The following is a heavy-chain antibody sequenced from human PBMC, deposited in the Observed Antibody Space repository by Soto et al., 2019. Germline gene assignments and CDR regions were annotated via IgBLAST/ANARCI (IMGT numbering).Heavy chain of an antibody. CDR2: INHSGST. Sequence: SETLSLTCAVYGGSFSGYYWSWIRQPPGKGLEWIGEINHSGSTNYNPSLKSRVTISVDTSKNQFSLKLSSVTAADTAVYYCARDVHSSGWYTGWFDPWGQGTLVTVSS. CDR3: ARDVHSSGWYTGWFDP. V-gene: IGHV4-34*01. CDR1: GGSFSGYY. D-gene: IGHD6-19*01. J-gene: IGHJ5*02.